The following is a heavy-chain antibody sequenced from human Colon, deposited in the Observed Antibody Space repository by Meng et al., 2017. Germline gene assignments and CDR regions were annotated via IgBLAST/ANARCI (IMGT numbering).Heavy chain of an antibody. CDR3: ARERMRELGLFDY. V-gene: IGHV4-4*02. CDR2: ISNSGKT. J-gene: IGHJ4*02. Sequence: VQLQRAGPGLVPPSGPLSLSCAVSGDSIGNSKWWSWLRQSPGKGLEWIGEISNSGKTVYSPSLKSRVTISLDKSSNHFSLTLSPVTAADTAIYFCARERMRELGLFDYWGQGALVTVSS. CDR1: GDSIGNSKW. D-gene: IGHD7-27*01.